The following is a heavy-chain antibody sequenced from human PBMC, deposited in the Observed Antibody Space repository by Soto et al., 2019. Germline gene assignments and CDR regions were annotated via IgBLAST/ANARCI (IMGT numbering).Heavy chain of an antibody. CDR1: GFTFSSYW. V-gene: IGHV3-74*01. CDR3: ARPRPYCGGDFPDS. D-gene: IGHD2-21*02. CDR2: INSDGSST. J-gene: IGHJ4*02. Sequence: EVQLVESGGGLVQPGGSLRLSCAASGFTFSSYWMHWVRQAPGKGLVWVSRINSDGSSTSYADSVKGRFTISRDNARTTLYLQRNSLRAEDTAVYYCARPRPYCGGDFPDSWGQGTLVTVSS.